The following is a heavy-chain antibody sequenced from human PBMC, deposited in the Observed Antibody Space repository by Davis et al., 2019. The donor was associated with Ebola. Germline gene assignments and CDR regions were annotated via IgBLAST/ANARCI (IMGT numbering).Heavy chain of an antibody. V-gene: IGHV1-2*06. CDR2: INPNSGGT. J-gene: IGHJ6*04. CDR3: ARDRAYCTHGACFTRYHDYGLDV. D-gene: IGHD2-8*01. Sequence: AASVKVSCKASGYTFTGYYMHWVRQAPGQGLEWMGRINPNSGGTNYAQKFQGRVTMTRDTSISTAYMELRGLTSDDTAVYYCARDRAYCTHGACFTRYHDYGLDVWGKGTTVTVSS. CDR1: GYTFTGYY.